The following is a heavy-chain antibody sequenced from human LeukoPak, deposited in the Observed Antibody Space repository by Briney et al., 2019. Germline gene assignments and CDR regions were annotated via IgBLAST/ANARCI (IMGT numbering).Heavy chain of an antibody. D-gene: IGHD4-17*01. J-gene: IGHJ3*02. CDR3: ATSSTLTACAFDI. CDR1: GGSIRNYY. V-gene: IGHV4-59*01. CDR2: MYHSRST. Sequence: KPSETLSLTCTVSGGSIRNYYWTWIRQTPGKGLEWIGYMYHSRSTNSSPSLKSRVTISIDTSMNNFSLKLRSVTAADTAVYYCATSSTLTACAFDIWGPGSMVTVSS.